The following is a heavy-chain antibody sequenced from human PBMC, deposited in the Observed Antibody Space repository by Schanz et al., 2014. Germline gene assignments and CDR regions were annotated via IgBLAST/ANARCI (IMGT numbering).Heavy chain of an antibody. V-gene: IGHV3-23*04. Sequence: VQLVESGGGLVQPGGSLRLSCAASGFIFSNFAMEWVRQAPGKGLEWVSALSARGHRTQYADSVMGRFTISSDISKNMLYLQMNSLRAEDTALYYCTKDMNREATAPESWGQGTLVVVSS. CDR2: LSARGHRT. CDR1: GFIFSNFA. D-gene: IGHD5-12*01. J-gene: IGHJ5*02. CDR3: TKDMNREATAPES.